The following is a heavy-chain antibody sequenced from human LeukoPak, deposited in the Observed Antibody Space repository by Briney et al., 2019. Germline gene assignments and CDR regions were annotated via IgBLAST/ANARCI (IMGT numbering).Heavy chain of an antibody. V-gene: IGHV3-33*07. CDR1: GFTFDTFG. CDR2: IWHDGSNK. D-gene: IGHD6-19*01. J-gene: IGHJ4*02. Sequence: PGGSLRLSCLASGFTFDTFGMYWARQAPGKGLEWVAVIWHDGSNKYYTDSVKGRFTISRDNSKNTLYLQMNSLGAEDTAVYYCARDRSTGSYFFFDYWGQGVLVTVSS. CDR3: ARDRSTGSYFFFDY.